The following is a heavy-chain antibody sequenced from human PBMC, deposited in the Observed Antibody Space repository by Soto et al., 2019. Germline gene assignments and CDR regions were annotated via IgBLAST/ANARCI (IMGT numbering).Heavy chain of an antibody. Sequence: ASVKVSCKASGYTFTNYTIHWVRQAPGQRLEWMGWINAGNGDTKYSQKFQGRVAITRDTSASTANMELSSLRSEDTAVYYCARNSYDSCGLVPWGQGTLVTVSS. CDR1: GYTFTNYT. D-gene: IGHD3-22*01. CDR3: ARNSYDSCGLVP. CDR2: INAGNGDT. V-gene: IGHV1-3*01. J-gene: IGHJ4*02.